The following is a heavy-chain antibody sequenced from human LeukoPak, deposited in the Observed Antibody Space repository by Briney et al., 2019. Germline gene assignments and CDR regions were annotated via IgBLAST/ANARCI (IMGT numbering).Heavy chain of an antibody. J-gene: IGHJ4*02. D-gene: IGHD3-16*02. CDR1: GGTFSSYA. V-gene: IGHV1-69*05. CDR2: IIPIFGTA. CDR3: ARSAGELSFADPGLGETFDY. Sequence: SVKVSCKASGGTFSSYAISWVRQAPGQGLEWMGRIIPIFGTANYAQKFQGRVTITTDESTSTAYMELSSLRSEDTAVYYCARSAGELSFADPGLGETFDYWGQGTLVTVPS.